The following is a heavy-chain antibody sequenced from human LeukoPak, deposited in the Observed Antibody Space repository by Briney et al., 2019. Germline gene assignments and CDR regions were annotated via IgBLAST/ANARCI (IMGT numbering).Heavy chain of an antibody. CDR1: GFTFSDSY. CDR3: ARGTRDSSAYYSPPDV. Sequence: GGSLRLSCAASGFTFSDSYMTWVRQAPGKGVEWVAYISGSGHDINYSDSVKGRFTISRDNAKNSLYLQMNSLRAEDTAVYYCARGTRDSSAYYSPPDVWGKGTTVTVSS. J-gene: IGHJ6*04. V-gene: IGHV3-11*04. CDR2: ISGSGHDI. D-gene: IGHD3-22*01.